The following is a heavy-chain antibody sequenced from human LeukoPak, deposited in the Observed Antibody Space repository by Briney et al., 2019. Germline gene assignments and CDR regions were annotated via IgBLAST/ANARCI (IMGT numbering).Heavy chain of an antibody. J-gene: IGHJ4*02. CDR3: ASNTAMALTTYDY. Sequence: SVKVSCKASGGTFSSYAISWVRQAPGQGLERMGGIIPIFGTANYAQKFQGRVTITADESTSTAYMELSSLRSEDTAVYYCASNTAMALTTYDYWGQGTLVTVSS. CDR1: GGTFSSYA. V-gene: IGHV1-69*13. CDR2: IIPIFGTA. D-gene: IGHD5-18*01.